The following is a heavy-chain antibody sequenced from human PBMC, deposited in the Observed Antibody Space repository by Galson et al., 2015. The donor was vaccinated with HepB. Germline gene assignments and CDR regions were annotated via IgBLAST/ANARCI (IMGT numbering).Heavy chain of an antibody. Sequence: SVKVSCKASGGTFSSYAISWVRQAPGQGLEWMGGIIPIFGTANYAQKFQGRVTITADESTSTAYMELSSLRSEDTAVYYCASGGNEWHPNWFDPWGQGTLVTVSS. V-gene: IGHV1-69*13. CDR2: IIPIFGTA. D-gene: IGHD3-16*01. J-gene: IGHJ5*02. CDR1: GGTFSSYA. CDR3: ASGGNEWHPNWFDP.